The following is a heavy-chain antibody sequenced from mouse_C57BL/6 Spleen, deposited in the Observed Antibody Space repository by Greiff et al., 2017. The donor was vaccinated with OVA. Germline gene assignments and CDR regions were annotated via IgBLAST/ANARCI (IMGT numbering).Heavy chain of an antibody. CDR3: ARTFYYYGISSYYYAMDD. V-gene: IGHV5-17*01. CDR1: GFTFSDYG. Sequence: EVQRVESGGGLVKPGGSLKLSCAASGFTFSDYGMHWVRQAPEKGLEWVAYISSGSSTIYYADKVKGRFTISRDNAKNTLFLQMTSLRSEDTAMYYCARTFYYYGISSYYYAMDDWGQGTSVTVSS. CDR2: ISSGSSTI. D-gene: IGHD1-1*01. J-gene: IGHJ4*01.